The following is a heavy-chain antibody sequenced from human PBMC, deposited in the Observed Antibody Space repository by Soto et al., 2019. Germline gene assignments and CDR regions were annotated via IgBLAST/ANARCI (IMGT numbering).Heavy chain of an antibody. Sequence: TSETLSLTCAVDGVSFSGYYLSWIRQPPGKGLEWIGEINHSGSTNYNPSLKSRVTISVDTSKNQFSLKLSSVTAADTAVYYCARGAVTLPYYFDYWGQGTLVTVSS. V-gene: IGHV4-34*01. CDR2: INHSGST. D-gene: IGHD4-17*01. J-gene: IGHJ4*02. CDR1: GVSFSGYY. CDR3: ARGAVTLPYYFDY.